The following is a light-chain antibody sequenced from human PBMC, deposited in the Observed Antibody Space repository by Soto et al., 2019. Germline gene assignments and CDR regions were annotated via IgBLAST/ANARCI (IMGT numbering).Light chain of an antibody. V-gene: IGLV1-40*01. CDR3: QSYDSSLSGSKV. Sequence: QSVLTQPPSVSGAPGQRVTISCTGSSSNIGAGYDVHWYQQLPGTAPKLLIYGNSNRPSGVPDRLSGSKSGTSASLAITGLQDEDEADYYCQSYDSSLSGSKVFGTGTKLTVL. CDR1: SSNIGAGYD. CDR2: GNS. J-gene: IGLJ1*01.